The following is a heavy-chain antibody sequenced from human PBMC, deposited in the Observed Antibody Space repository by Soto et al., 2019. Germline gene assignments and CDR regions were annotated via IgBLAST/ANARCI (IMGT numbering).Heavy chain of an antibody. CDR2: MNPNSGNT. D-gene: IGHD2-2*02. CDR1: GYTFTSYD. J-gene: IGHJ6*03. V-gene: IGHV1-8*01. CDR3: ARDENVPAAIGSYYYMDV. Sequence: GASVKVSCKASGYTFTSYDINWVRQATGQGLEWMGWMNPNSGNTGYAQKFQGRVTMTRNTSISTAYMELSSLRSEDTAVYYCARDENVPAAIGSYYYMDVWGKGNTVTVSS.